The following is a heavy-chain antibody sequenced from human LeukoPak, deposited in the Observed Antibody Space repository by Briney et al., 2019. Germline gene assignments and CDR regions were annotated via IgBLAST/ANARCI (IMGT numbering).Heavy chain of an antibody. V-gene: IGHV4-59*01. J-gene: IGHJ6*02. CDR1: GGSISSYY. D-gene: IGHD3-3*02. Sequence: SETLSLTCTVSGGSISSYYWSWIRQPPGKGLEWIGYIYYSGSTKYNPSLKSRVTISVDTSKNQFSLKLSSVTAADTAVYYCARDPSSFLGYYCGMDVWGQGTTVTVSS. CDR3: ARDPSSFLGYYCGMDV. CDR2: IYYSGST.